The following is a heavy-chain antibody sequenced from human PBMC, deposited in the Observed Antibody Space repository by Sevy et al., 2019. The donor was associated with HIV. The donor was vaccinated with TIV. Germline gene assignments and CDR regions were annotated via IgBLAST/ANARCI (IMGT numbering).Heavy chain of an antibody. CDR1: GFTFSSYA. D-gene: IGHD2-2*01. V-gene: IGHV3-30-3*01. J-gene: IGHJ5*02. CDR2: ISYDGSNK. Sequence: GGSLRLSCAASGFTFSSYAMHWVRQAPGKGLEWVAVISYDGSNKYYADSVKGRFTISRDNSKNTLYLQMNSLRAEDTAVYYCVRGVGGYCSSTSCAGDWFDPWGQGTLVTVSS. CDR3: VRGVGGYCSSTSCAGDWFDP.